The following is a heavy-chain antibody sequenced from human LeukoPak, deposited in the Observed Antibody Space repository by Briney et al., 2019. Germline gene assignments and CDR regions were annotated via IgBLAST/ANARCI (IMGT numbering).Heavy chain of an antibody. Sequence: GGSLRLSCAASGFTFSSYAMHWVRQAAGKGLEWVAVISYDGSNKYYADSVKGRFTISRDNAKNSLYLQMNSLRVEDTAVYYCAKEGRSLQTYWGQGTLVTVSS. D-gene: IGHD5-24*01. V-gene: IGHV3-30*04. J-gene: IGHJ4*02. CDR3: AKEGRSLQTY. CDR2: ISYDGSNK. CDR1: GFTFSSYA.